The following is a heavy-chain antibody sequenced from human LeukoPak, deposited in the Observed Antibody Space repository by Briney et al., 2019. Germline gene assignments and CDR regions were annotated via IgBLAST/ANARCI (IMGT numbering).Heavy chain of an antibody. V-gene: IGHV3-48*03. J-gene: IGHJ4*02. CDR3: ARDRPTLEPNDY. CDR2: FSSSGRTV. CDR1: GFTFSSYE. D-gene: IGHD1-1*01. Sequence: GGSLRLSCAASGFTFSSYEMNWVRQAPGKGREWVSCFSSSGRTVYYADSVNGRFTISRDNANNSLSLQMNSPRAEDTAVYYCARDRPTLEPNDYSGQGTPVTASS.